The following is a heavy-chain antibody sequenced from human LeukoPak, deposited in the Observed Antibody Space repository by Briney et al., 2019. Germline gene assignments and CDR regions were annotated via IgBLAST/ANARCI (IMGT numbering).Heavy chain of an antibody. CDR2: IYYSGST. Sequence: PSETLSLTCTVSGGSISSSSYYWGWIRQPPGKGLEWIGSIYYSGSTYYNPSLKSRVTISVDTSKNQFSLKLSSVTAADTAVYYCARDGRGYFDYWGQGTLVTVSS. CDR3: ARDGRGYFDY. CDR1: GGSISSSSYY. V-gene: IGHV4-39*07. J-gene: IGHJ4*02.